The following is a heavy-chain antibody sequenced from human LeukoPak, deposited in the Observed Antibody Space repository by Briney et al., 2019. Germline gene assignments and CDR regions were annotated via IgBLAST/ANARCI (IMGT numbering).Heavy chain of an antibody. D-gene: IGHD6-13*01. J-gene: IGHJ4*02. CDR2: IYPGDSDT. CDR3: ARQSWYSSRPLDY. CDR1: GYSFTSYW. V-gene: IGHV5-51*01. Sequence: GESLKISCKGSGYSFTSYWIGWVRQMPGKGLEWVGIIYPGDSDTRYSPSFQGQVTISADKSISTAYLQWSSLKASDTAMYYCARQSWYSSRPLDYWGQGTLVTVSS.